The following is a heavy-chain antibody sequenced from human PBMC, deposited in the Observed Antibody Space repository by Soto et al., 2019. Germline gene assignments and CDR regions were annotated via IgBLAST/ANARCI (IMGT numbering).Heavy chain of an antibody. CDR2: IKQDGSGK. Sequence: ESLRLSCAASGFTLSSYWMSWVRQAPGKGLEWVANIKQDGSGKYYVDSVKGRFTISRDNAKNSLYLQMNSLRAEDTAVYYCARDRIAVTDYWGQGTLVTVSS. V-gene: IGHV3-7*01. D-gene: IGHD6-19*01. J-gene: IGHJ4*02. CDR1: GFTLSSYW. CDR3: ARDRIAVTDY.